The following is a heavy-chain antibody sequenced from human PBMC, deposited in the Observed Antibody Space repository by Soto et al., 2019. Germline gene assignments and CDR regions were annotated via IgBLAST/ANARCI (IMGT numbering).Heavy chain of an antibody. J-gene: IGHJ6*02. CDR2: IYPGDSDT. V-gene: IGHV5-51*01. Sequence: PGESLKISCQGSGYSFSSYWIGWVRQMPGKGLEWMGIIYPGDSDTRYSPSFQGQVTISVDKSSDTAYLQWTSLKASDSAMYYCARYMSSCWPEYYYFAMDVWGQGTTVTVSS. CDR3: ARYMSSCWPEYYYFAMDV. CDR1: GYSFSSYW. D-gene: IGHD6-19*01.